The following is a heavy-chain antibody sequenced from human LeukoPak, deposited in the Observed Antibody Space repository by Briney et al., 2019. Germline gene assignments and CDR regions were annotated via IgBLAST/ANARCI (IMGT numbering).Heavy chain of an antibody. CDR1: GGSISSYY. D-gene: IGHD5-24*01. CDR2: IYYSGST. J-gene: IGHJ3*02. Sequence: PSETLSLTCTVSGGSISSYYWSWIRQHPGQGLEWIGYIYYSGSTNYNPSLKSRVTISVDTSKNQSSLKLSSVTAADTAVYYCARSRRDGYNLKAWAYAFDIWGQGTMVTVSS. V-gene: IGHV4-59*01. CDR3: ARSRRDGYNLKAWAYAFDI.